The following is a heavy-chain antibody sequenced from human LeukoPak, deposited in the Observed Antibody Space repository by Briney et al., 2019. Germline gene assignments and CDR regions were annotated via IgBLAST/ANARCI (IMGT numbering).Heavy chain of an antibody. J-gene: IGHJ4*02. Sequence: ASVKVSCKVSGYTLTELSMHWVRQAPGKGLGWMGGFDPEDGETIYAQKFQGRVTMTEDTSTDTAYMELSSLRSEDTAVYYCATPSSSWYYFDYWGQGTLVTVSS. CDR3: ATPSSSWYYFDY. V-gene: IGHV1-24*01. D-gene: IGHD6-13*01. CDR2: FDPEDGET. CDR1: GYTLTELS.